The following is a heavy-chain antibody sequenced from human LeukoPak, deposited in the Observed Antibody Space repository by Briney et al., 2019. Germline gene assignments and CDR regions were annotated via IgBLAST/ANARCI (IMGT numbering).Heavy chain of an antibody. V-gene: IGHV4-34*01. CDR2: INHSGST. Sequence: SETLSLTCAVYGGSFSGYYWSWIRQPPGKGLEWIGEINHSGSTNYSPSLKSRVTISEDTSKNQFSLKLSSVTAADTAVYYCARGLATTPRASDYWGQGTPVSVSS. CDR3: ARGLATTPRASDY. J-gene: IGHJ4*02. CDR1: GGSFSGYY. D-gene: IGHD5-24*01.